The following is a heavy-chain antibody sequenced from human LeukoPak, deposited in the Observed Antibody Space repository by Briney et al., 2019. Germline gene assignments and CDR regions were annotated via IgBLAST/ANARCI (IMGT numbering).Heavy chain of an antibody. J-gene: IGHJ3*02. D-gene: IGHD4-17*01. CDR3: AKDNGPLYGAYI. CDR1: GFTFDDYG. Sequence: GGSLRLSCAASGFTFDDYGMSWVRQAPGKGLEWVSGINWNGGSTGYADSVKGRFTISRDNAKNSLYLQMNSLRAEDTAVYYCAKDNGPLYGAYIWGQGTMVTVSS. CDR2: INWNGGST. V-gene: IGHV3-20*04.